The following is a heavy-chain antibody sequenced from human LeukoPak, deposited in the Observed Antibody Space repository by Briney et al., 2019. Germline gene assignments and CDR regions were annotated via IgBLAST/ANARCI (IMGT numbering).Heavy chain of an antibody. V-gene: IGHV3-7*01. CDR2: IKKDGGEK. D-gene: IGHD1-14*01. CDR3: ARDHTLPPSTGFDY. Sequence: GGSLRLSCAASGFTFSSYWMSWVRQAPGKGLEWVANIKKDGGEKYYVDSVKGRFTISRDNAKNSLYLQMNSLRAEDTAVYYCARDHTLPPSTGFDYWGQGTLVTVSS. CDR1: GFTFSSYW. J-gene: IGHJ4*02.